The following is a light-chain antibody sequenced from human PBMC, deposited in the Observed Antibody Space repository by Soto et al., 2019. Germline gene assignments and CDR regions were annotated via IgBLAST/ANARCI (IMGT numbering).Light chain of an antibody. Sequence: QSALTQPPSASGSPGQSVTISCTGTSSDVGGYNSVSWYQQHPGKAPKLMIYEVSKRPSGVPDRFSASKSDNTASLTVSGLQAEDEADYYCSSYAGTKNLLFGGGTKVT. J-gene: IGLJ2*01. CDR2: EVS. CDR3: SSYAGTKNLL. CDR1: SSDVGGYNS. V-gene: IGLV2-8*01.